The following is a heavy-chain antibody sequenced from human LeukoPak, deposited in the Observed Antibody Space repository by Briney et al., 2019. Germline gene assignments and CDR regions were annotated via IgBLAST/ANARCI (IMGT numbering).Heavy chain of an antibody. D-gene: IGHD5-12*01. V-gene: IGHV4-34*01. CDR3: ASLRWLRLIPWFDP. CDR1: GGSFSGYY. Sequence: SETLSLTCAVYGGSFSGYYWSWIRQPPGKGLEWIGEINHSGSTNYNPSLKSRVTISVDTSKNQFSLKLSSVTAADTAVYYCASLRWLRLIPWFDPWGQGTLVTVSS. CDR2: INHSGST. J-gene: IGHJ5*02.